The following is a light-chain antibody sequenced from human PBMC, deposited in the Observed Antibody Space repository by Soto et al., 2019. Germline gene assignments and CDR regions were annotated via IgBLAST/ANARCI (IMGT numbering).Light chain of an antibody. Sequence: QAVLTQPPSVSGAPGQRVTISCTGSSSNIGAGYDVHWYQQLPGTAPKLLIYGTSNRPSGVPDRFSGSKSGTSASLAITGLQAEDEADYSCQSYDSSLRGYVFGTGTTLTVL. J-gene: IGLJ1*01. V-gene: IGLV1-40*01. CDR2: GTS. CDR1: SSNIGAGYD. CDR3: QSYDSSLRGYV.